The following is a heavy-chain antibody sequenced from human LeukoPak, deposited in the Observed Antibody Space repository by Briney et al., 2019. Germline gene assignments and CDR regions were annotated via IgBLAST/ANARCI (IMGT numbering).Heavy chain of an antibody. CDR3: AKEPSQGIAAARSFDY. CDR1: GITFDDYA. Sequence: GRSLRLSCAASGITFDDYAMHWVRQAPGKGLEWVSGISWNSGSIGYADSVKGRFTISRDNAKNSLYLQMNSLRAEDTALYYCAKEPSQGIAAARSFDYWGQGTLVTVSS. J-gene: IGHJ4*02. D-gene: IGHD6-13*01. V-gene: IGHV3-9*01. CDR2: ISWNSGSI.